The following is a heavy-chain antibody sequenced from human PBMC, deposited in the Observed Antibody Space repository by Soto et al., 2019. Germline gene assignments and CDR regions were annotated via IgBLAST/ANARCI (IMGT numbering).Heavy chain of an antibody. CDR1: GGSISSGDYY. Sequence: SETLSLTCTVSGGSISSGDYYWNWIRQPPGKGLEGIGYIYYSGSTYYNPSLKSRVTISVDTSKNQFSLRPSSVTAADTAVYYCARGFVGWSGQYWGNWFDPWGQGTLVTVSS. CDR2: IYYSGST. V-gene: IGHV4-30-4*01. J-gene: IGHJ5*02. CDR3: ARGFVGWSGQYWGNWFDP. D-gene: IGHD3-3*01.